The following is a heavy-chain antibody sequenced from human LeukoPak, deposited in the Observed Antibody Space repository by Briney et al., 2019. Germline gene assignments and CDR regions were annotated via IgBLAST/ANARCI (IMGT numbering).Heavy chain of an antibody. Sequence: SETLSLTCTVSGGSISSGSYYWSWIRQPAGKGLEWIGRIYTSGSTNYNPSLKSRVTISVDKSTNQLSLRLTSVTAADTAVYYCARDVGARIEGYWGQGTLVTVSS. CDR3: ARDVGARIEGY. D-gene: IGHD1-26*01. CDR2: IYTSGST. CDR1: GGSISSGSYY. J-gene: IGHJ4*02. V-gene: IGHV4-61*02.